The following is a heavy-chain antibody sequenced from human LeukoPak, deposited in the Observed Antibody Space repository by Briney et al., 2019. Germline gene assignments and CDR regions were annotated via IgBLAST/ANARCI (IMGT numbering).Heavy chain of an antibody. D-gene: IGHD2-8*01. CDR1: GFTFSNYA. Sequence: GGSLRLSCAASGFTFSNYAMSWVRQAPGKGLEWVSGISGSGGRTYYADSVKGRFTISRDSSKNTLFLQMNGLRAEDTAVYYCAKDKALVYANVFDSWGQGTLVTVSS. CDR3: AKDKALVYANVFDS. J-gene: IGHJ4*02. CDR2: ISGSGGRT. V-gene: IGHV3-23*01.